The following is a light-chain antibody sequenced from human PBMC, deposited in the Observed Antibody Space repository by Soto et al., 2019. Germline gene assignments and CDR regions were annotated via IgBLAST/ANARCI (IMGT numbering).Light chain of an antibody. V-gene: IGLV2-8*01. CDR1: SSDVGGYNY. Sequence: QSALTQPPSASGSPGQSVTISCTGTSSDVGGYNYVSWYQQHPGKAPKLIIYEVSKRPSGVPDRFSGSKSGNTASLTVSGLQAEDEADYYCNSYGGSNNFVVFGGGTKLTVL. J-gene: IGLJ2*01. CDR2: EVS. CDR3: NSYGGSNNFVV.